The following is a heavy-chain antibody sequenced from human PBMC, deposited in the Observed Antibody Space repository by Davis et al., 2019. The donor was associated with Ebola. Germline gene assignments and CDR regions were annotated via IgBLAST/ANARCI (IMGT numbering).Heavy chain of an antibody. CDR3: GRDGWATVTTDY. Sequence: PGGSLRLSCAASGFTFSNHWMHWIRQAPGKGLVWVSRINPDGTTTMYADSVEGRFTISRDNAKNSLYLQMNSLRDEDTAVYYCGRDGWATVTTDYWGQGTLVTVSS. D-gene: IGHD4-17*01. V-gene: IGHV3-74*03. J-gene: IGHJ4*02. CDR2: INPDGTTT. CDR1: GFTFSNHW.